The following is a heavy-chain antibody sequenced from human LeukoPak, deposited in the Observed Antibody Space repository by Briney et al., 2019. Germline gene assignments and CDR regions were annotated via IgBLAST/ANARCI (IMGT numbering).Heavy chain of an antibody. CDR1: GGSISSGVDS. Sequence: SQTLSLTCAVSGGSISSGVDSWSWVRHPPGKGLEWVGYIFHSGSTNYNPSLKSRVTILVDTSKNQFSLKLTSVTAADTAVYYCARGVVVPAAKRNYDYYSYMDVWGSGTTVTISS. CDR2: IFHSGST. J-gene: IGHJ6*03. D-gene: IGHD2-2*01. V-gene: IGHV4-61*08. CDR3: ARGVVVPAAKRNYDYYSYMDV.